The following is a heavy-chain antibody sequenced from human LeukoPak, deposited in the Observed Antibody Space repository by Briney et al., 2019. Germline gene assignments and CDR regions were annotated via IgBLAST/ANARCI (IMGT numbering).Heavy chain of an antibody. CDR2: IIPIFGIA. V-gene: IGHV1-69*04. J-gene: IGHJ4*02. CDR1: GGTFSSYA. CDR3: ARAPYDFWSGYSARDVDY. D-gene: IGHD3-3*01. Sequence: ASLKVSCKASGGTFSSYAISWVRQAPGQGLEWMGRIIPIFGIANYAQKFQGRVTITADKSTSTAYMELSSLRSEDTAVYYCARAPYDFWSGYSARDVDYWGQGTLVTVSS.